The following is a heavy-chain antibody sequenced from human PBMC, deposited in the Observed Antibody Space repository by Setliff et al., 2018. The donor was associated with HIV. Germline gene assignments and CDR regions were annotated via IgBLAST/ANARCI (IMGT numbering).Heavy chain of an antibody. V-gene: IGHV4-4*09. D-gene: IGHD3-22*01. Sequence: PSETLSLTCTVSCGSFSDYYRSWIRQPPGKGLEWIGYIYTSGSTNYNPSLKSRVTISVETSKNQFSLKLSSVTAADTAVYYCEGGLSFYDPGGFDYWGQGTLVTVSS. CDR3: EGGLSFYDPGGFDY. CDR1: CGSFSDYY. J-gene: IGHJ4*02. CDR2: IYTSGST.